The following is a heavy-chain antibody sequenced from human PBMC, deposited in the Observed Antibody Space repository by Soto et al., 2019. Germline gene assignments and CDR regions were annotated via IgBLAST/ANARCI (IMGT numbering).Heavy chain of an antibody. J-gene: IGHJ4*02. V-gene: IGHV3-23*01. CDR2: ISGSGGST. CDR3: AKVTYYYDSMDY. D-gene: IGHD3-22*01. Sequence: PGGSLRLSCAASGFTFAGYAMSWVRQAPWKGPEWVSAISGSGGSTYYADSVKGRFTISRDNSKNTLYLQMNSLRAEDTAVYYCAKVTYYYDSMDYWGQGTLVTVSS. CDR1: GFTFAGYA.